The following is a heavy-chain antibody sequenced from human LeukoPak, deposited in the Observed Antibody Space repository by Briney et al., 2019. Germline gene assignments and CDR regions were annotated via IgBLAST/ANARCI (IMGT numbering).Heavy chain of an antibody. CDR1: GYTFTSYY. Sequence: ASVKVSCKASGYTFTSYYMHWVRQAPGQGLEWMGIISPSGGSTSYAQKFQGRVTMTRDTSTSTAYMELRSLRSDDTAVYYCARDDYDFWSGNLFDYWGQGTLVTVSS. CDR3: ARDDYDFWSGNLFDY. J-gene: IGHJ4*02. V-gene: IGHV1-46*01. D-gene: IGHD3-3*01. CDR2: ISPSGGST.